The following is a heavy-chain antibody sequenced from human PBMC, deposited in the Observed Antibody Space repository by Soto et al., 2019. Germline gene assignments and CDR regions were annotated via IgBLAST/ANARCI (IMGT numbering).Heavy chain of an antibody. V-gene: IGHV4-59*12. D-gene: IGHD3-3*01. Sequence: ASETLSLTCTVSGGSISSYYWSWIRQPPGKGLEWIGYIYYSGSTNYNPSLKSRVTISVDTSKNQFSLKLSSVTAADTAVYYCARCESGYKYYYGMDVWGQGTTVTVSS. CDR3: ARCESGYKYYYGMDV. CDR2: IYYSGST. J-gene: IGHJ6*02. CDR1: GGSISSYY.